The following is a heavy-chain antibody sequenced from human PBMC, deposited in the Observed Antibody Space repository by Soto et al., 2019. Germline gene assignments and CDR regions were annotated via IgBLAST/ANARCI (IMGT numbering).Heavy chain of an antibody. CDR1: GFNVNSKY. D-gene: IGHD4-17*01. V-gene: IGHV3-53*01. CDR3: ARDMRGAYIESHFGGAFDV. CDR2: FYRDGTT. J-gene: IGHJ3*01. Sequence: EVQMVESGGGLIYFGGSLRLSCVVSGFNVNSKYMSWVRQAPGKGLEWVSAFYRDGTTYYADSVQGRFTISRDIFRNTLYLQMNSLRPDDTAVYYCARDMRGAYIESHFGGAFDVWGQGTLVTVFS.